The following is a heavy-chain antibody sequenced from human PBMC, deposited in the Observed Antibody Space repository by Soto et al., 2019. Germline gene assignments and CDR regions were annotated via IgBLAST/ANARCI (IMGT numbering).Heavy chain of an antibody. D-gene: IGHD3-10*01. J-gene: IGHJ6*02. V-gene: IGHV3-33*01. CDR3: GRGQGRWYGSVSYEGLYV. CDR1: GFTFSNYG. CDR2: IWYDGSKE. Sequence: QVQLVESGGGVVQPGRSLRLSCAASGFTFSNYGMHWVRQAPGKGLEWVSVIWYDGSKEYYAYSVQGRFTISRDNSKNTLYLQMNSLGAEDKEVYYCGRGQGRWYGSVSYEGLYVWGQGTTVTVSS.